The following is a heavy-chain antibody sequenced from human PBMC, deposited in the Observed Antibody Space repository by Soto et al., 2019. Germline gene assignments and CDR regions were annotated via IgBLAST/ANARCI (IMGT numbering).Heavy chain of an antibody. D-gene: IGHD2-15*01. CDR2: IYPADSDT. Sequence: GESLKISCKGSGYTFTTYWIGWVRQTPGKGLEWVGIIYPADSDTRYSPSFQGQVTLSADKSINTAYLQWGSLKASDTAMYYCARGMTPDAFDIWGQGTLVTVSS. CDR3: ARGMTPDAFDI. J-gene: IGHJ3*02. V-gene: IGHV5-51*01. CDR1: GYTFTTYW.